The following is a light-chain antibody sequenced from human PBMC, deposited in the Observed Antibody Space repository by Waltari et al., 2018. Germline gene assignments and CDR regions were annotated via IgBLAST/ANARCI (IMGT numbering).Light chain of an antibody. V-gene: IGKV3-20*01. J-gene: IGKJ1*01. CDR3: QKYDFFPAT. CDR2: HTS. CDR1: QGVGKY. Sequence: EIVLTQSPGTLSLSPGERATLPCRASQGVGKYLAWYQQRPGQAPRLLLYHTSIRATGIPDRFSGSGYGTDFSLTISRLEPEDFAVYYCQKYDFFPATVGQGS.